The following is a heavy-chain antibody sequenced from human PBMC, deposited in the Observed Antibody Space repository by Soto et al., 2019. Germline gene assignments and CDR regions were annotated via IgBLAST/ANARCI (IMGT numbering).Heavy chain of an antibody. V-gene: IGHV4-39*01. D-gene: IGHD6-19*01. J-gene: IGHJ3*02. CDR2: IYYSGST. CDR3: VRHLGGEQWRVVGGAFDI. Sequence: SETLSLTCTVSGGSISSSSYYWGWIRQPPGKGLEWIGSIYYSGSTYYNPSLKGRVTISVDTSKNQFSLRLSSVTAADTAVYYCVRHLGGEQWRVVGGAFDIWGQGTMVTVSS. CDR1: GGSISSSSYY.